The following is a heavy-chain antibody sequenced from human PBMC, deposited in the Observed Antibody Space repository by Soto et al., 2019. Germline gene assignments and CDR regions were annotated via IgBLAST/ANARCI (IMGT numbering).Heavy chain of an antibody. Sequence: QVQLVESGGGLVKPGGSLRLSCVASGITFGDYYMTWVRQAPEKGLEWLSYISSSGGIKYYADSVKGRCTMSKDNGKNSLYRQMYSLRVDDTAVYYGARDRHEQMAVHLWCQGTVVTFSS. CDR3: ARDRHEQMAVHL. CDR1: GITFGDYY. CDR2: ISSSGGIK. V-gene: IGHV3-11*01. J-gene: IGHJ4*02. D-gene: IGHD2-8*01.